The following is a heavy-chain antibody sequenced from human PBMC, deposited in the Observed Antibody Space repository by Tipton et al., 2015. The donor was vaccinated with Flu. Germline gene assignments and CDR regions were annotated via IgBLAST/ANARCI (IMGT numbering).Heavy chain of an antibody. V-gene: IGHV3-23*01. J-gene: IGHJ3*02. Sequence: SLRLSCAASGFTFSSYAMSWVRQAPGKGLEWVSAISGSGGSTYYADSVKGRFTISRDNSKNTLYLQMNSLRAEDTAVYYCAKVYYDSSGYYREHDDAFDIWGQGTMVTVSS. CDR3: AKVYYDSSGYYREHDDAFDI. CDR2: ISGSGGST. CDR1: GFTFSSYA. D-gene: IGHD3-22*01.